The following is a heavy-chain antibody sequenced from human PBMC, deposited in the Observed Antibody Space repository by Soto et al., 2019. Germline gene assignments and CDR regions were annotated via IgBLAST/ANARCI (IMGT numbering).Heavy chain of an antibody. Sequence: SETLSLTCTVSGGSISSYCWSWIRQPPGKGLEWIGYIYYSGSTNYNPSLKSRVTISVDTSKNQFSLKLSSVTAADTAVYYCARGRVDCSGGSCYFLVPAWFDPWGQGTLVTVSS. V-gene: IGHV4-59*01. J-gene: IGHJ5*02. CDR1: GGSISSYC. D-gene: IGHD2-15*01. CDR2: IYYSGST. CDR3: ARGRVDCSGGSCYFLVPAWFDP.